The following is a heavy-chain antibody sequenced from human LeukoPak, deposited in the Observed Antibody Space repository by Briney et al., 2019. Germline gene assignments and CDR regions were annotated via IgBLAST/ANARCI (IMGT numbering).Heavy chain of an antibody. D-gene: IGHD2-15*01. CDR3: ARTGADIVVVVAATGWFDP. J-gene: IGHJ5*02. CDR1: GGSFSGYY. V-gene: IGHV4-34*01. Sequence: SETLSLTCAVYGGSFSGYYWSWTRQPPGKGLEWIGEINHSGSTNYNPSLKSRVTISVDTSKNQFSLKLSSVAAADTAVYYCARTGADIVVVVAATGWFDPWGQGTLVTVSS. CDR2: INHSGST.